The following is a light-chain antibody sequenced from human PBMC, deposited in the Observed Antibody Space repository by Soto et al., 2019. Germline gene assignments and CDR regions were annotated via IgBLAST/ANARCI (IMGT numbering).Light chain of an antibody. CDR2: GAS. Sequence: IVMTQSPATLSVSPGERATLSCRASQSVSSNLAWYQQKHGQAPRLLIFGASTRASTIPARFTVILSGTEVTLNISSLQSEDGEVYEGQQYNNWPRTFGQGTKVDIK. J-gene: IGKJ1*01. CDR1: QSVSSN. CDR3: QQYNNWPRT. V-gene: IGKV3-15*01.